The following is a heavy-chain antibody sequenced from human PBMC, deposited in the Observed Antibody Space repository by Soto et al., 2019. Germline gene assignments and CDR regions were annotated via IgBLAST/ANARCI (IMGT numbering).Heavy chain of an antibody. J-gene: IGHJ4*02. CDR1: GFTFPRSA. CDR3: ARSWNDLFDY. Sequence: VSCKASGFTFPRSAVQWVRQARGQRLEWMGWISAYNGNTNYAQKLQGRVTMTTDTSTSTAYMELRSLISDDTAVYYCARSWNDLFDYWGQGTLVTVSS. D-gene: IGHD1-1*01. CDR2: ISAYNGNT. V-gene: IGHV1-18*01.